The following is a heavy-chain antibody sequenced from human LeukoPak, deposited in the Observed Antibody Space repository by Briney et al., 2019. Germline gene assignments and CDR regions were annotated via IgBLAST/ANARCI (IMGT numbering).Heavy chain of an antibody. V-gene: IGHV1-69*13. J-gene: IGHJ3*02. CDR1: GGTFSSYA. D-gene: IGHD2-2*01. Sequence: SVKVSCKASGGTFSSYAISWVRQAPGQGLEWMGGIIPIFGTANYAQKFQGRVTITADESTSTAYMELSSLRSEDTALYYCARDSDCSSTSCQGAFDIWGQGTMVTVSS. CDR3: ARDSDCSSTSCQGAFDI. CDR2: IIPIFGTA.